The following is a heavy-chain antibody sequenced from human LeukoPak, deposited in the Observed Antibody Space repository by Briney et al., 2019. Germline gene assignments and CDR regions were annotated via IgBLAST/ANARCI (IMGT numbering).Heavy chain of an antibody. Sequence: GGSLRLSCAASGFSFSSYAMSWVRQSPGKGLEWVSAIGGGGDTYYEDSVKGRFTISRDNAKNSLYLQMNSLRAEDTAVYYCARDFDVLGIWGQGTMVTVSS. V-gene: IGHV3-23*01. CDR1: GFSFSSYA. J-gene: IGHJ3*02. CDR3: ARDFDVLGI. D-gene: IGHD3-3*02. CDR2: IGGGGDT.